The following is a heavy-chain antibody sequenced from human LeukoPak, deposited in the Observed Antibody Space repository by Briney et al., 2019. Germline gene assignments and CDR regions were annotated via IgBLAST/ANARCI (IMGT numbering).Heavy chain of an antibody. CDR1: GGSISSSSYY. CDR2: IYYSGST. CDR3: ARQGSGYYWGKYYFDY. J-gene: IGHJ4*02. V-gene: IGHV4-39*01. Sequence: SETLSLTCTVFGGSISSSSYYWGWIRQPPGKGLEWIGSIYYSGSTYYNPSLKSRVTISVDTSKNQFSLKLSSVTAADTAVYYCARQGSGYYWGKYYFDYWGQGTLVTVSS. D-gene: IGHD3-22*01.